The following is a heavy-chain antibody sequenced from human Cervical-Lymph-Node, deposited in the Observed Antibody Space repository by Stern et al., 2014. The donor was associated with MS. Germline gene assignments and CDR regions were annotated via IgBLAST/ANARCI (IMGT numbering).Heavy chain of an antibody. Sequence: QVQLVESGAEVKKPGSSVKVSCKVSGGTISNCIIGWVRQAPGQGLEWMGRIIPMFGIANYAEKFQDRVTITADESTSTAYMDLSSLRSEDTAVYYCARATSDYIWGSYRFLDSWGQGTLVIVSS. V-gene: IGHV1-69*18. D-gene: IGHD3-16*02. CDR1: GGTISNCI. CDR3: ARATSDYIWGSYRFLDS. J-gene: IGHJ4*02. CDR2: IIPMFGIA.